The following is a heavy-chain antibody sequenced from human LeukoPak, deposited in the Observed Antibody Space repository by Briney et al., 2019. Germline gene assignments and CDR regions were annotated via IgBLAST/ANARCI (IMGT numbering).Heavy chain of an antibody. V-gene: IGHV4-4*02. CDR1: GGSISSSNW. CDR3: ARGGYYDSSGYPEPLNY. Sequence: SETLSLTCAVSGGSISSSNWWSWVRQLPGKGLEWIGEIYHSGSTNYNPSLKSRVTISVDKSKNQFSLKLSSVTAADTAVYYCARGGYYDSSGYPEPLNYWGQGTLVTVSS. CDR2: IYHSGST. J-gene: IGHJ4*02. D-gene: IGHD3-22*01.